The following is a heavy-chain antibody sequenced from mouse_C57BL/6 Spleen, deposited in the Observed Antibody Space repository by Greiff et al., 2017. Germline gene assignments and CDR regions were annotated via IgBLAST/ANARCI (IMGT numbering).Heavy chain of an antibody. CDR1: GFSLTSYG. CDR2: IWSGGST. Sequence: QVQLQQSGPGLVQPSQSLSITCTVSGFSLTSYGVHWVRQSPGKGLEWLGVIWSGGSTDYNAAFISRLSISKDNSKSQVFFKMNSLQADDTAIYYCARQGYGSSSWFAYWGQGTLVTVSA. D-gene: IGHD1-1*01. J-gene: IGHJ3*01. V-gene: IGHV2-2*01. CDR3: ARQGYGSSSWFAY.